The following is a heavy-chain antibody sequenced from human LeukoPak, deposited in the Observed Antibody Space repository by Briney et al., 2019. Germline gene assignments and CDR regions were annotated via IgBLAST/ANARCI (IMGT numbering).Heavy chain of an antibody. J-gene: IGHJ4*02. D-gene: IGHD6-13*01. CDR2: INPNSGGT. Sequence: GASVKVSCKASGYTFTGSYMHWVRQAPGQGLEWMGWINPNSGGTNYAQKFQGRVTMTRDTSISTAYMELSRLESDDTAVYYCARDGDSSSWPYDYWGQGTLVTVSS. V-gene: IGHV1-2*02. CDR1: GYTFTGSY. CDR3: ARDGDSSSWPYDY.